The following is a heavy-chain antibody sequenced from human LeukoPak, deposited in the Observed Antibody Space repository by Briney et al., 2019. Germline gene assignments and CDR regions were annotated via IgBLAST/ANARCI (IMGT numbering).Heavy chain of an antibody. D-gene: IGHD2-21*01. CDR1: GFTFSNAY. CDR3: TTPPPYSAQ. Sequence: PGGSLRLSCAASGFTFSNAYMNWVRQPPGKGLEWVGRIKPKTYDETTEYAAPVKGRFSISRDDSKNMLYLQMNSLKTEDTAVYYCTTPPPYSAQGGQGTLVTVSS. CDR2: IKPKTYDETT. V-gene: IGHV3-15*07. J-gene: IGHJ4*02.